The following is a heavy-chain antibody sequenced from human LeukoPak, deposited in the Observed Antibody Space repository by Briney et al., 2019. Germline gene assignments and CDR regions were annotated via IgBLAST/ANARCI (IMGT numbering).Heavy chain of an antibody. CDR2: ISSSGSTI. D-gene: IGHD3-22*01. J-gene: IGHJ4*02. Sequence: GGSLRLSCAASGFTFSDYYMSWIRQAPGKRLEWVSYISSSGSTIYYADSVKGRFTISRDNAKNSLYLQMNSLRAEDTAVYYCARDYYDSSGPIDYWGQGTLVTVSS. CDR3: ARDYYDSSGPIDY. CDR1: GFTFSDYY. V-gene: IGHV3-11*01.